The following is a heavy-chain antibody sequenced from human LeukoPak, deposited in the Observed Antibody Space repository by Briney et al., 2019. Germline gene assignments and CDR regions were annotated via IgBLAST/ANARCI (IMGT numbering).Heavy chain of an antibody. CDR2: IYYSGST. Sequence: SETLSLTCTVSGGSISSYYWSWIRQPPGKGLEWIGYIYYSGSTNYDPSLKSRVTISVDTSKNQFSLKLSSVTAADTAVYYCARDLRAYSSSWYNWFDPWGQGTLVTVSS. J-gene: IGHJ5*02. CDR1: GGSISSYY. D-gene: IGHD6-13*01. V-gene: IGHV4-59*01. CDR3: ARDLRAYSSSWYNWFDP.